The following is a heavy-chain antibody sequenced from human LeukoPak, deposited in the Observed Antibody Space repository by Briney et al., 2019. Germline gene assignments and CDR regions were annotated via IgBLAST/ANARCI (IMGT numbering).Heavy chain of an antibody. Sequence: GGSLRLSCAASGFTFSSYWMHWVRQVPGKGLVWVSRINSDGSSRSYVDSVMGRFTISRDNAKNTLYLQLDSLRAEDTAVYYCARGLAVAGSSWFDPWGQGTLVSVSS. CDR1: GFTFSSYW. V-gene: IGHV3-74*01. CDR2: INSDGSSR. J-gene: IGHJ5*02. D-gene: IGHD6-19*01. CDR3: ARGLAVAGSSWFDP.